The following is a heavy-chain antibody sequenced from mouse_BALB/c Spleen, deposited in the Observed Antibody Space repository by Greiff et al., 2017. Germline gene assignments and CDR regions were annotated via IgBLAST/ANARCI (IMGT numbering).Heavy chain of an antibody. CDR1: GYTFTSYW. J-gene: IGHJ1*01. D-gene: IGHD2-4*01. V-gene: IGHV1-69*02. CDR2: IYPSDSYT. CDR3: TRGYDYDDWYFDV. Sequence: QVQLQQSGAELVRPGASVKLSCKASGYTFTSYWINWVKQRPGQGLEWIGNIYPSDSYTNYNQKFKDKATLTVDKSSSTAYMQLSSPTSEDSAVYYCTRGYDYDDWYFDVWGAGTTVTVSS.